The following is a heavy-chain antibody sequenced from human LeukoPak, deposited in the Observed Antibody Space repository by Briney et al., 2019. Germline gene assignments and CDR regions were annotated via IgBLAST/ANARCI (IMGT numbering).Heavy chain of an antibody. D-gene: IGHD6-13*01. V-gene: IGHV4-34*01. Sequence: PSETLSLTCAVSGGSFSGYYWSWIRQSPGKGLEWIGEINHSGSTNYNPSLKSRVTISVDTSKKQFSLKLNSVTAADTAVFYCARANGIAGLSSFDFWGQGTLVTVSS. CDR2: INHSGST. CDR1: GGSFSGYY. CDR3: ARANGIAGLSSFDF. J-gene: IGHJ4*02.